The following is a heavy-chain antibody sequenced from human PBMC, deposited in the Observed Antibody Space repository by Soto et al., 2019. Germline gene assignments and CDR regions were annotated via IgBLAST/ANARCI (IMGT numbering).Heavy chain of an antibody. V-gene: IGHV3-23*01. Sequence: EVQLLESGGGLVQPGGSLRLSCAASGFTFRSYAMSWVRQAPGKGLEWVSAISGSGGSTYYADSVKGRFTISRDNSKNTLYLQMNSLRAEDTAVYYCAKAGRGYEYCDYWGQGTLVTVSS. CDR3: AKAGRGYEYCDY. D-gene: IGHD5-12*01. CDR1: GFTFRSYA. CDR2: ISGSGGST. J-gene: IGHJ4*02.